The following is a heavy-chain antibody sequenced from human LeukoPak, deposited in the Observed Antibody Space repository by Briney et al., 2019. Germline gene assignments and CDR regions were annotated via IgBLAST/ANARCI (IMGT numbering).Heavy chain of an antibody. V-gene: IGHV3-15*01. D-gene: IGHD2/OR15-2a*01. Sequence: GGSLRLSCVASGFIFGNYRMSWVRQVPGKGLEWVGRIKSKIHGGTTDYAAPVKGRFSISRDDSKDTLYLQMNSLETEDTAVYYCTTSTSPGIDYWGQGTLVTVSS. CDR3: TTSTSPGIDY. CDR2: IKSKIHGGTT. CDR1: GFIFGNYR. J-gene: IGHJ4*02.